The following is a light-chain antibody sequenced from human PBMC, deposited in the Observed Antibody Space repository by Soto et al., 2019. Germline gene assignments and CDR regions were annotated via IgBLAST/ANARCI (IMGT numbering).Light chain of an antibody. V-gene: IGKV3-11*01. CDR3: QYYGTSPQT. CDR2: DAS. J-gene: IGKJ1*01. Sequence: IVLPQSPSTLSLSTGERATLXCRASQSVSSYLAWYQQKPGQAPRLLIYDASNRATGIPARFSGSGSGTDFTLTISRLEPEDFAVYYCQYYGTSPQTVGQGTKVDIK. CDR1: QSVSSY.